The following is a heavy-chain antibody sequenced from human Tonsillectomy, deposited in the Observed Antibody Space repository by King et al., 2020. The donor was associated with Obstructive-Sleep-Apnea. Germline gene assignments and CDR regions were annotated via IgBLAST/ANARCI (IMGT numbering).Heavy chain of an antibody. J-gene: IGHJ5*02. Sequence: QVQLQESGPGLVKPSETLSLTCTVSGGSVSSGSYYWSWIRQPPGKGLEWIGYIYYSGSTNYNPSLKSRVTISVDTSKNQFSLKLSSETAADTAVYYCARGLRFLGFDPWGQGTLVTVSS. V-gene: IGHV4-61*01. CDR1: GGSVSSGSYY. D-gene: IGHD3-3*01. CDR3: ARGLRFLGFDP. CDR2: IYYSGST.